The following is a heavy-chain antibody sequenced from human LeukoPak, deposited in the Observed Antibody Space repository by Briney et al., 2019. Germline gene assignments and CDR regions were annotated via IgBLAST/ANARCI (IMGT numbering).Heavy chain of an antibody. D-gene: IGHD1-1*01. CDR3: ASTAGTNYYYYYYMDV. CDR1: GGTFSSYV. CDR2: TIPMFGTP. J-gene: IGHJ6*03. Sequence: SVKVSCKAPGGTFSSYVITWVRQAPGQGLEWMGGTIPMFGTPDYAQKFQGRVTITPEKSTSTAYMELSSLRSEDTAVYYCASTAGTNYYYYYYMDVWGKGTTVTVSS. V-gene: IGHV1-69*06.